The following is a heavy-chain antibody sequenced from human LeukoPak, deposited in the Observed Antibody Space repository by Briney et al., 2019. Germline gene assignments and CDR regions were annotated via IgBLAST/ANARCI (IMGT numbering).Heavy chain of an antibody. Sequence: GGSLRLSCAASGFTFSSYGMHWVRQAPGKGLEWVAFIRYDGSNKYYADSVKGRFTISRDNSKNTLYLQMNSLRAEDTAVYYCARGPPSHNWFDPWGQGTLVTVSS. CDR3: ARGPPSHNWFDP. J-gene: IGHJ5*02. CDR2: IRYDGSNK. V-gene: IGHV3-30*02. CDR1: GFTFSSYG.